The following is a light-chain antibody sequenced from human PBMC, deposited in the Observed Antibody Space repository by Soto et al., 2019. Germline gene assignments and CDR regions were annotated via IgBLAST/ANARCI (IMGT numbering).Light chain of an antibody. CDR1: QTISSW. CDR2: KAS. Sequence: DIQMTQSRSTLSGSVGDIVTITCRASQTISSWLGWYQQKPGKAPKLLIYKASTLKGGVPSRFSGSGSGPEFTLTISSLQPDDFATYYCQHYNSYSEAFGQGTKVDIK. CDR3: QHYNSYSEA. J-gene: IGKJ1*01. V-gene: IGKV1-5*03.